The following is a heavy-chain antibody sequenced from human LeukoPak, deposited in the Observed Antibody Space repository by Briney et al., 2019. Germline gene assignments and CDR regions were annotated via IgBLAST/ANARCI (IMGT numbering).Heavy chain of an antibody. Sequence: GASVKLSCKASGYIFSNYYMHWVRQAPGQGLEWMGIINPSGITSYVQKFQGRITMTTDMSTSTVYMELSSLRSEDTAVYYCARTKDFGDYERRAFDIWGQGTMVTVSS. CDR2: INPSGIT. D-gene: IGHD4-17*01. V-gene: IGHV1-46*01. CDR3: ARTKDFGDYERRAFDI. J-gene: IGHJ3*02. CDR1: GYIFSNYY.